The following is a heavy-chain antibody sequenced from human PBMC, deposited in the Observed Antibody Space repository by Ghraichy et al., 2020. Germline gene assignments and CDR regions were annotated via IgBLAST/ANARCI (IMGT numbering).Heavy chain of an antibody. D-gene: IGHD3-16*01. CDR1: GFLFSPKA. CDR3: AKDVANTPWGRFDP. J-gene: IGHJ5*02. Sequence: GESLNISCEASGFLFSPKALGWVRQAPGKGLEWVSGISDRGSYTHYADSVKGRFTISRDNSKNTMYLQMNSLRAEDTAIYHCAKDVANTPWGRFDPWGQGTLVIVSS. V-gene: IGHV3-23*01. CDR2: ISDRGSYT.